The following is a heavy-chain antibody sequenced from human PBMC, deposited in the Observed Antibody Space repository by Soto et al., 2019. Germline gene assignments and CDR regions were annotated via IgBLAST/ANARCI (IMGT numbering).Heavy chain of an antibody. D-gene: IGHD3-16*01. CDR1: GYIFVNYG. J-gene: IGHJ6*02. Sequence: QVQLVQSGDEVKKPGASVKVSCKASGYIFVNYGIAWVRQAPGPGLEWMGWISPYTGNTHSATQVQGRLTMTTDTSTSTAYMDLGSLTYDDTAVYYCVMVDNYVTPTPQDVWGQGTTVTVSS. CDR3: VMVDNYVTPTPQDV. V-gene: IGHV1-18*01. CDR2: ISPYTGNT.